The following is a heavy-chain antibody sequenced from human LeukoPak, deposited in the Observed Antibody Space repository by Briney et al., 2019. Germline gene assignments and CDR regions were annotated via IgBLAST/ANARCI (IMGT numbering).Heavy chain of an antibody. D-gene: IGHD6-13*01. CDR2: INPNSGGT. CDR3: ARSPVAAAGTAC. V-gene: IGHV1-2*02. CDR1: GYTFTGYY. J-gene: IGHJ4*02. Sequence: ASVKVSCKASGYTFTGYYMHWVRQAPGQGLEWMGWINPNSGGTNYAQNLQGRVTMTRDTSISTAYMELSRLRSDDTAVYYCARSPVAAAGTACWGQGTLVTVSS.